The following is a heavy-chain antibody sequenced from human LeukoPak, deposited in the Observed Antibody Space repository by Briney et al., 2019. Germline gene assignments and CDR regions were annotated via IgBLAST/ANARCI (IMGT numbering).Heavy chain of an antibody. V-gene: IGHV3-30*04. CDR1: GFTFSSYA. D-gene: IGHD1-26*01. J-gene: IGHJ4*02. CDR3: ASLATGRGNFDY. Sequence: PGGSLRLSCATSGFTFSSYAMHWVRQAPGKGLEWVAVISYDGSNKYYADSVKGRFTISRDNSKSTLYLQMNSLRAEDTAVYYCASLATGRGNFDYWGQGTLVTVSS. CDR2: ISYDGSNK.